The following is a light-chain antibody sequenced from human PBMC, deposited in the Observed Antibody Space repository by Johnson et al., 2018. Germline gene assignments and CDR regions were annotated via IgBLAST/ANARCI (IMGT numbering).Light chain of an antibody. CDR2: ENN. CDR1: SSNIGNNY. Sequence: QSVLTQPPSVSAAPGQKVTISCSGSSSNIGNNYVSWYQQLPGTAPKLLIYENNKRPSGIPDRFSGSKSGTSATLGITGLQTGVEADYYCGTWDSSLSAGNVFGTGTKVPVL. CDR3: GTWDSSLSAGNV. J-gene: IGLJ1*01. V-gene: IGLV1-51*02.